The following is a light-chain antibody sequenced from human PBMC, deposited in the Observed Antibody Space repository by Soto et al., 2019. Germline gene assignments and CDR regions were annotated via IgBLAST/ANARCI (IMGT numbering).Light chain of an antibody. CDR3: QQYGSSSWT. CDR1: QSVSSSY. V-gene: IGKV3-20*01. J-gene: IGKJ1*01. CDR2: AAS. Sequence: EIVLTQSSGTLSSSPGERATLSCRASQSVSSSYLAWYRQKPGQAPRLLIYAASSRATGIPDRFSGSGSGTDFTLTISRLEPEDFAVYYCQQYGSSSWTFGQGTKVEFK.